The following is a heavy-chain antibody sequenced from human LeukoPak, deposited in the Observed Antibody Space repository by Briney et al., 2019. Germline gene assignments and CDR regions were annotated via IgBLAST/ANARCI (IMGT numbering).Heavy chain of an antibody. J-gene: IGHJ4*02. D-gene: IGHD5-24*01. Sequence: SQTLSLTCAISGDSVSTNSVAWNWIRPSPSRGLEWLGRTYYRSKWYNDYAVSVKSRITINPDTSKNQISLQLKSVTSEDTAVYYCARELDGYNSKPLDYWGQGTLVTVSS. CDR1: GDSVSTNSVA. CDR2: TYYRSKWYN. CDR3: ARELDGYNSKPLDY. V-gene: IGHV6-1*01.